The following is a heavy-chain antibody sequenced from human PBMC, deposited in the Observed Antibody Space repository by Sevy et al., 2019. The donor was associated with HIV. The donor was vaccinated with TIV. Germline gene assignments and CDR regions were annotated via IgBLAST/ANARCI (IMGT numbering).Heavy chain of an antibody. J-gene: IGHJ4*02. D-gene: IGHD1-1*01. V-gene: IGHV3-23*01. Sequence: GGSLRLSCVASGFTFAASGMTWVRQAPGKGLEWVSAIGVNSDIRDYADSVKGRFTISRDNSQNTLYLQMSTLRVEDTALYYCVKGTTDPDNWGQGTLVTVS. CDR2: IGVNSDIR. CDR1: GFTFAASG. CDR3: VKGTTDPDN.